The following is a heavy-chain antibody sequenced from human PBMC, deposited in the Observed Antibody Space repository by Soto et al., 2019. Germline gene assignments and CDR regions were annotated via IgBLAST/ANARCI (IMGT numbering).Heavy chain of an antibody. CDR1: GFTFNSHW. Sequence: GSLRLSCAASGFTFNSHWMHWVRQAPGEGLVWVSHVTSDGSGTNYADSVKGRFSIFRDNAKNTLYLQMNSLRAEDTAVYYCARDGTREFDFWGQGTLVTVSS. CDR3: ARDGTREFDF. D-gene: IGHD1-7*01. J-gene: IGHJ4*02. V-gene: IGHV3-74*01. CDR2: VTSDGSGT.